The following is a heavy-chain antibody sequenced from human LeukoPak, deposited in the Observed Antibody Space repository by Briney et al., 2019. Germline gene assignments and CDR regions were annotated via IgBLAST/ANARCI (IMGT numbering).Heavy chain of an antibody. CDR2: ISWNSGSI. J-gene: IGHJ4*02. Sequence: GGSLRLSCAAPGFTFDDYAMHWVRQAPGKGLEWVSGISWNSGSIGYADSVKGRFTISRDNAKNSLYLQMNSLRAEDTALYYCAKGAHIVATDTYYFDYWGQGTLVTVSS. V-gene: IGHV3-9*01. D-gene: IGHD5-12*01. CDR1: GFTFDDYA. CDR3: AKGAHIVATDTYYFDY.